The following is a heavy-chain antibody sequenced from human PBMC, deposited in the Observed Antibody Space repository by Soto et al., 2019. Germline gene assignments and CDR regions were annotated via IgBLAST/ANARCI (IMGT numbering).Heavy chain of an antibody. CDR2: MNPNSGNT. CDR1: GYTFTSYD. Sequence: ASVKVSCKASGYTFTSYDINWVRQATGQGLEWMGWMNPNSGNTGYAQKFQGRVTMTRNTSISTAYMELSSLRSEDTAVYYCASSTNYGSHSYYYYSYYMDGSGKGTTVTVAS. CDR3: ASSTNYGSHSYYYYSYYMDG. D-gene: IGHD4-17*01. V-gene: IGHV1-8*01. J-gene: IGHJ6*03.